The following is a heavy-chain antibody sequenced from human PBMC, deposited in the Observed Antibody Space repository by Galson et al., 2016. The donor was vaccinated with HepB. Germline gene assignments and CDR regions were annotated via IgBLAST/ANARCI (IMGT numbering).Heavy chain of an antibody. D-gene: IGHD3-9*01. V-gene: IGHV3-11*06. CDR1: GFTFSDCY. CDR3: ARGASGYDISRGFPASDY. Sequence: SLRLSCAASGFTFSDCYMAWIRQAPGKALEWTSYITPSGTFANYADSVRGRFTISRDNANNLFYVQLNSLRVEDTAVYYRARGASGYDISRGFPASDYWGQGALVTVSS. J-gene: IGHJ4*02. CDR2: ITPSGTFA.